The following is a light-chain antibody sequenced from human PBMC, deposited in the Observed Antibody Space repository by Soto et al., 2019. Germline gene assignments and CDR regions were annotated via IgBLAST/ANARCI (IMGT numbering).Light chain of an antibody. CDR2: EVS. J-gene: IGLJ2*01. Sequence: QSALTQPASVSGSPGQSITISCTGTSSDVGSSNFVSWYQQHPGKAPKLIFYEVSNRPPGLSDRFSDSKSGTTASLTISGLQAEDEADYFCSSYTTNKTLLFGGGTKLTVL. V-gene: IGLV2-14*01. CDR3: SSYTTNKTLL. CDR1: SSDVGSSNF.